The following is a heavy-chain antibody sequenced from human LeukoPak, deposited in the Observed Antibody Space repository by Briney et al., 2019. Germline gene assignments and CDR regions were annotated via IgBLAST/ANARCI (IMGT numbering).Heavy chain of an antibody. D-gene: IGHD3-3*01. CDR1: GGSISSYY. Sequence: SETLSLTCTVSGGSISSYYWSWIRQPPGKGLEWIGYIFYSGSTNYNPSLKSRVTISVDTSKNQFSLKLSSVTAAGTAVYYCARVFSYPLRAPFDPWGQGTLVTVSS. CDR2: IFYSGST. V-gene: IGHV4-59*01. J-gene: IGHJ5*02. CDR3: ARVFSYPLRAPFDP.